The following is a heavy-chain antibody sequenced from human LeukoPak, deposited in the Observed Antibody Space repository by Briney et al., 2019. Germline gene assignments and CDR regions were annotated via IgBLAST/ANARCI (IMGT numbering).Heavy chain of an antibody. J-gene: IGHJ4*01. D-gene: IGHD1-14*01. V-gene: IGHV1-18*01. CDR1: GYTFTSHG. CDR2: ISPFNGNT. Sequence: ASVKVPCKASGYTFTSHGFSWVRQAPGQGLEWMGWISPFNGNTNYAEKFRARVTMTTDASTSTVAMELRSLRSDDTGIYYCARGSLGWGSEPEYFDYWGQGTLVTVSS. CDR3: ARGSLGWGSEPEYFDY.